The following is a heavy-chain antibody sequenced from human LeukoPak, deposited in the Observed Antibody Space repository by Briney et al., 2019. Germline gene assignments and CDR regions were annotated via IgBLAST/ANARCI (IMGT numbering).Heavy chain of an antibody. J-gene: IGHJ6*02. CDR3: ASALGIVVVVAQDYYGMDV. Sequence: GASVKVSCKASGYTFTSYDINWVRQATGQGLEWMGRMNPNSGNTGYAQKFQGRVTMTRNTSISTAYMELSSLRSEDTAVYYCASALGIVVVVAQDYYGMDVWGQGTTVTVSS. V-gene: IGHV1-8*01. CDR2: MNPNSGNT. CDR1: GYTFTSYD. D-gene: IGHD2-15*01.